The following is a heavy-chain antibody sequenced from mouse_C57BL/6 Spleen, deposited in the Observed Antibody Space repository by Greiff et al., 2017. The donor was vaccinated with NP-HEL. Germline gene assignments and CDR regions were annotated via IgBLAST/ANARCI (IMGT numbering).Heavy chain of an antibody. V-gene: IGHV5-6*01. D-gene: IGHD1-1*01. CDR1: GFTFSSYG. CDR2: ISSGGSYT. J-gene: IGHJ2*01. Sequence: EVQLVESGGDLVKPGGSLKLSCAASGFTFSSYGMSWVRQTPDKRLEWVATISSGGSYTYYPDSVKGRFTISRDNAKNTLYLQMSSLKSEDTAMYYCARHDGRFDYWGQGTTLTVSS. CDR3: ARHDGRFDY.